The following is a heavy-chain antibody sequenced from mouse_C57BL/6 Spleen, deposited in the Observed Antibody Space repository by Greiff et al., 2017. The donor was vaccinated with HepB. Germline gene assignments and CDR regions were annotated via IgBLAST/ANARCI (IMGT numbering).Heavy chain of an antibody. CDR2: ISDGGSYT. V-gene: IGHV5-4*03. Sequence: EVNLVESGGGLVKPGGSLKLSCAASGFTFSSYAMSWVRQTPEKRLEWVATISDGGSYTYYPDNVKGRFTISRDNAKNNLYLQMSHLKSEDTAMYYCARVGTEAWFAYWGQGTLVTVSA. CDR1: GFTFSSYA. D-gene: IGHD4-1*01. J-gene: IGHJ3*01. CDR3: ARVGTEAWFAY.